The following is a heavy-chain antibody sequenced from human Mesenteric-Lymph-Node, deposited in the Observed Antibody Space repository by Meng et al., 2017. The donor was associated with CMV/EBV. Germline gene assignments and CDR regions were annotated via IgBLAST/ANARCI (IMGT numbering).Heavy chain of an antibody. Sequence: SETLSLTCTVSGYSISSGYYWGWIRQPPGKGLEWIGSIYYSGSTYYNPSLKSRVTISVDTSKNQFSLKLSSVTAADTAVYYCAPWTYSSSWYPWGQGTLVTVSS. CDR3: APWTYSSSWYP. V-gene: IGHV4-38-2*02. CDR1: GYSISSGYY. CDR2: IYYSGST. D-gene: IGHD6-13*01. J-gene: IGHJ5*02.